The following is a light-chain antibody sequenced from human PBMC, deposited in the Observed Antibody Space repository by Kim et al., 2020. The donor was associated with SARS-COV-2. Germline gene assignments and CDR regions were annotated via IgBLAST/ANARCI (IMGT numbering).Light chain of an antibody. CDR3: QKYISAPWT. Sequence: ASVGDRVTIACRASQDIANSLAWYQQKPGKVPKVLIYAASTLQSGVPSRFSGGGSGTEFTLTIGSLQTEDVATYYCQKYISAPWTLGPGTKVDIK. CDR1: QDIANS. V-gene: IGKV1-27*01. J-gene: IGKJ1*01. CDR2: AAS.